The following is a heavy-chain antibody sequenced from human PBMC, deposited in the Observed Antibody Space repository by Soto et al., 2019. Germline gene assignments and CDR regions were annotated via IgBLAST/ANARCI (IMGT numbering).Heavy chain of an antibody. J-gene: IGHJ4*02. CDR3: AKRPASLVCFDY. V-gene: IGHV3-23*01. CDR2: IGGGGGGT. CDR1: GFTFNTYA. Sequence: HPGGSLRLSCAASGFTFNTYAMSCVRQAPGKGLEWVSGIGGGGGGTYNADSVKGRFTISRDNSKNTLYMQMNSLRAEDTAVYYCAKRPASLVCFDYWGQGTLVTVSS. D-gene: IGHD2-2*01.